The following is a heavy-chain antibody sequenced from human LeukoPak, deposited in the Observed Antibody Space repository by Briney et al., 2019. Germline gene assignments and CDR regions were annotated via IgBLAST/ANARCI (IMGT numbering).Heavy chain of an antibody. D-gene: IGHD2-21*02. V-gene: IGHV3-66*01. CDR2: LYSGSST. Sequence: RPGGSLRLSCEASGFIVSNNDMTWVRQAPGKGPEWVSVLYSGSSTFYADSVKGRFTISRDTSRNTLYLEMNSLRAEDTAVYYCARWRPSCGGDCYSGYFDYWGQGTLVTVSS. J-gene: IGHJ4*02. CDR3: ARWRPSCGGDCYSGYFDY. CDR1: GFIVSNND.